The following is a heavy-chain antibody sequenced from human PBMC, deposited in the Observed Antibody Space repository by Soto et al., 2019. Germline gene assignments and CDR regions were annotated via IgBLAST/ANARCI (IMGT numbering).Heavy chain of an antibody. J-gene: IGHJ3*02. CDR1: GFTFSSYG. CDR2: IWYDGSNK. CDR3: ARGGYCSGGSCYEVCAFDI. Sequence: QVQLVESGGGVVQPGRSLRLSCAASGFTFSSYGMHWVRQAPGKGLEWVAVIWYDGSNKYYADSGKGRFTISRDNSKNTLYLQMNSPSAEDTAVYSCARGGYCSGGSCYEVCAFDIWGKGTMVTVSS. D-gene: IGHD2-15*01. V-gene: IGHV3-33*01.